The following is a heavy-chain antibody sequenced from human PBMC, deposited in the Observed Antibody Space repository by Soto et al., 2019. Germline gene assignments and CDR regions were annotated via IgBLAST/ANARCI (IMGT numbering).Heavy chain of an antibody. Sequence: GGSLRLSCAASGFTFSSYAMSWVRQVPGKGLEWVSAISGSGGSTYYAESVKGRFTISRDNSKNTLYLQMNSLRDEDTAVYYCAKGGILTGYPTAYYYYGMDVWGQGTTVTVSS. CDR3: AKGGILTGYPTAYYYYGMDV. CDR1: GFTFSSYA. D-gene: IGHD3-9*01. J-gene: IGHJ6*02. V-gene: IGHV3-23*01. CDR2: ISGSGGST.